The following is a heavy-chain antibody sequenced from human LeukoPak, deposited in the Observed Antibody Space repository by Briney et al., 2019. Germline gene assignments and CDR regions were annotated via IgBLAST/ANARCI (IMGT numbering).Heavy chain of an antibody. J-gene: IGHJ4*02. CDR1: GFTFSGYS. CDR2: ISSSGSPI. CDR3: ARDSSYSYADY. V-gene: IGHV3-48*04. D-gene: IGHD1-26*01. Sequence: GGSLRLSCAASGFTFSGYSMNWVRQAPGKGLEWVSYISSSGSPIYYADSVKGRFTVSRDNAKNSLYLQMNSLRAEDTAVYYCARDSSYSYADYWGQGTLVTVSS.